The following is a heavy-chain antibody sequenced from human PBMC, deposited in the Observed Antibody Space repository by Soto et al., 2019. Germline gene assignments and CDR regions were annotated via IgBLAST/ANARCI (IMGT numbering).Heavy chain of an antibody. CDR3: AKGRLGYCGGNPCPEN. V-gene: IGHV3-23*01. CDR2: SIGNGGAT. CDR1: GFTFTAYA. Sequence: EVPLLESGGDLVQPGGSLRLSCAASGFTFTAYAMDWVRQAPGKGLEWVSSIGNGGATFYSDSVKGRFTISRDDSKNTLYLQMTSLRAEDTALYFCAKGRLGYCGGNPCPENWGQGTLVTVSS. D-gene: IGHD2-15*01. J-gene: IGHJ4*02.